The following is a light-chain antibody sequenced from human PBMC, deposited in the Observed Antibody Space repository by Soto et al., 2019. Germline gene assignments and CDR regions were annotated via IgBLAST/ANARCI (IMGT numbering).Light chain of an antibody. CDR3: QQYGSSLYT. CDR2: GAY. Sequence: EIVLTQSPGTLSLSPGEGATLSCRASQSVSSSYVAWYQQKPGQAPRLLIYGAYIRATGIPDRFSGSGSGTEFTRSISRLEPEDFAVDYCQQYGSSLYTFGQGTKLEIK. J-gene: IGKJ2*01. CDR1: QSVSSSY. V-gene: IGKV3-20*01.